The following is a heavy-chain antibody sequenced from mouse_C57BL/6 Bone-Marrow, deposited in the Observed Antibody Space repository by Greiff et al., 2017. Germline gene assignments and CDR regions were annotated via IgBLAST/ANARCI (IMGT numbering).Heavy chain of an antibody. CDR1: GYTFTSYW. D-gene: IGHD2-1*01. V-gene: IGHV1-50*01. Sequence: QVQLQQPGAELVKPGASVKLSCKASGYTFTSYWMQWVKQRPGQGLAWIGEIDPSDSYTNYNQTFKGKATLNVDTSSRTAYIQLSSLSSEDSAVYYCAREVIYYGNHGSYYYAMDYWGQGTSVTVSS. J-gene: IGHJ4*01. CDR2: IDPSDSYT. CDR3: AREVIYYGNHGSYYYAMDY.